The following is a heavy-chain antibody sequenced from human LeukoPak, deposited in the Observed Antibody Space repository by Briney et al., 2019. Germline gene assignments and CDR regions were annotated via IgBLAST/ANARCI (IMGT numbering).Heavy chain of an antibody. V-gene: IGHV4-39*07. CDR3: ARVTGYMIEDYFDY. D-gene: IGHD3-22*01. Sequence: SETLSLTCTVSGGAIKSSSYYWGWIRQPPGKGLEWIGSVSYSGSTHYNPSLKSRVTISVKTSKNQFSLKLSSVTAADTAVYYCARVTGYMIEDYFDYWGQGTLVTVSS. J-gene: IGHJ4*02. CDR1: GGAIKSSSYY. CDR2: VSYSGST.